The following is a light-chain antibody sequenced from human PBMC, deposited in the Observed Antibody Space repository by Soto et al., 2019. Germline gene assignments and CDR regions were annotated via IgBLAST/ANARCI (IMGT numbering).Light chain of an antibody. CDR2: SNS. J-gene: IGLJ3*02. Sequence: QSVLTQPPSASGTPGQRVSISCSGTTSNIGSNTVNWYQQVPGMAPNLLIYSNSQRRSGVPARLSASKSGTSASLDINGLQPEDEADYYCAAWDDSLNGWVFGGGTKVTVL. CDR3: AAWDDSLNGWV. V-gene: IGLV1-44*01. CDR1: TSNIGSNT.